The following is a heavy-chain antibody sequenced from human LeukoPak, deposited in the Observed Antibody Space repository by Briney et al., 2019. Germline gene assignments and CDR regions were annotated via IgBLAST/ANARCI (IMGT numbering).Heavy chain of an antibody. D-gene: IGHD3-16*01. V-gene: IGHV3-48*04. CDR3: VRDLFGRDRRPFDC. Sequence: GGSLRLPCAASGFTFNQYSFHWVRQAPGKGLECVSYINDNSDTIFYADSVKGRFTISRDNAKNSLYLQMNSLGAEDTAVYYCVRDLFGRDRRPFDCWGQGTLVTVSS. J-gene: IGHJ4*02. CDR2: INDNSDTI. CDR1: GFTFNQYS.